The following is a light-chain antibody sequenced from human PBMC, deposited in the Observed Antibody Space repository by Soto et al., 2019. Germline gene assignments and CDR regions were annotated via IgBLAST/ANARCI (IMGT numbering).Light chain of an antibody. CDR1: SSDFGYYNY. J-gene: IGLJ1*01. CDR3: CSYTSTSDYV. V-gene: IGLV2-14*01. CDR2: EVS. Sequence: QSALTQPASVSGSPGQSITISCTGTSSDFGYYNYVSWYQQHPGKAPKLMIYEVSDRPSGVSDRFSGSKSGNTASLTISGLQAEDEADYYCCSYTSTSDYVFGTGTKLTVL.